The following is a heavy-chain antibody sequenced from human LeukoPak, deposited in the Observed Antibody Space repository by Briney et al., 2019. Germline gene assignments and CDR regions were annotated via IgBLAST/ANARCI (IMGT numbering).Heavy chain of an antibody. CDR2: ISSGGNT. D-gene: IGHD3-22*01. Sequence: GGSLRLSCAASGFIVSSNYMSWVRQAPGKWLEWVSVISSGGNTYYADSVKGRFTISRDISKNTLYLQMNGLRAEDTAVYYCAREVRGYYFDYWGQGTLVTVSS. V-gene: IGHV3-53*01. CDR1: GFIVSSNY. CDR3: AREVRGYYFDY. J-gene: IGHJ4*02.